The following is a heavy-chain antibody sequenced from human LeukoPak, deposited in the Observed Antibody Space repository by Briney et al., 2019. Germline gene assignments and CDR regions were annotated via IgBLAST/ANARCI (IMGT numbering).Heavy chain of an antibody. Sequence: GESLKISCKGSGYSFTSYWIGWVRQMPGKGLEWMGIIYPGDSDTRYNPSFQGQVTISADKSISTAYLQWSSLKASDTAMYYCARADFQYYYYMDVWGKGTTVTVSS. CDR1: GYSFTSYW. CDR3: ARADFQYYYYMDV. V-gene: IGHV5-51*01. CDR2: IYPGDSDT. J-gene: IGHJ6*03.